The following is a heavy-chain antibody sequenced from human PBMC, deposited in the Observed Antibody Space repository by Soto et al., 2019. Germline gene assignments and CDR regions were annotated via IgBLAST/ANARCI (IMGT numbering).Heavy chain of an antibody. D-gene: IGHD2-21*02. CDR3: ARVNVTLDL. V-gene: IGHV4-39*01. Sequence: QLQLQESGPGLVGPSETLSLTCTVSGGSIKTYNLFWAWVRQPPGKGLEWIASIHYGGNAYYSPSLTTRVTISRDTSKTRVYLELRSVTAADTAVYYCARVNVTLDLWGQGTLVTVSS. CDR2: IHYGGNA. J-gene: IGHJ4*02. CDR1: GGSIKTYNLF.